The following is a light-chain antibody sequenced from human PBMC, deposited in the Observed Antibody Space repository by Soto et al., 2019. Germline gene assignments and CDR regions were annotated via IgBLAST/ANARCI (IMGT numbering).Light chain of an antibody. CDR3: SAWDNILNAWV. V-gene: IGLV1-44*01. J-gene: IGLJ3*02. Sequence: QPVLTQPPSASGTPGQRVTISCSGSSSNIGSNTVNWYQQLPGTAPRLLIYSNIYRPSGIPDRISGSYSGTSASLAISGLQSEDEADYYCSAWDNILNAWVFGGGTKLTVL. CDR2: SNI. CDR1: SSNIGSNT.